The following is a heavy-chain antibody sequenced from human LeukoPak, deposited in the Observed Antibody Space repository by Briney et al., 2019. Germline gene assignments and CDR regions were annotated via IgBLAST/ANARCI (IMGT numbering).Heavy chain of an antibody. V-gene: IGHV4-4*07. CDR1: GGSISSYY. CDR3: ARDQYYYGSGSYLFFDP. D-gene: IGHD3-10*01. J-gene: IGHJ5*02. Sequence: SETLSLTCTVSGGSISSYYWSWIRQPAGKGLEWIGRIYTSGSTNYNPSLKSRVTMSVDTSKNQFSLKLSSVTAADTAVYYCARDQYYYGSGSYLFFDPWGQGTLVTVSS. CDR2: IYTSGST.